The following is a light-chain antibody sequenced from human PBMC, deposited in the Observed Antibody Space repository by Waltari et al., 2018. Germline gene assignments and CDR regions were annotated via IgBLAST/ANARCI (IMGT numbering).Light chain of an antibody. V-gene: IGKV3-15*01. Sequence: EIVMTQSPATLSVSPGESATLSCRASQSVSSSLACYQQKPGQAPRLLIYGASTRATGIPARFSGSGSGTEFTLTISSLQSEDFAVYYCQRYNNWPPYTFGQGTKLEIK. CDR1: QSVSSS. CDR3: QRYNNWPPYT. CDR2: GAS. J-gene: IGKJ2*01.